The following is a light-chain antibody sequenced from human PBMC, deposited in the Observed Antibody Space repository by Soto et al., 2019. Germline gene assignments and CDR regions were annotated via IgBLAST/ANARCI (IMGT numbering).Light chain of an antibody. Sequence: EIVMTQSPATLSVSPGEGDNLSCKASQNVYSNLAWYQQRPGQPPRLLIYDASTRATGISARFSGSGYGTEFTLTISSLQSEDFAVYFCQQCRNWPLTFGGGTKVDIK. CDR3: QQCRNWPLT. CDR2: DAS. CDR1: QNVYSN. V-gene: IGKV3-15*01. J-gene: IGKJ4*01.